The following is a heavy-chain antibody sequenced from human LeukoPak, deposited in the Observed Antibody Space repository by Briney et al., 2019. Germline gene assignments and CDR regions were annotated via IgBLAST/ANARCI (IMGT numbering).Heavy chain of an antibody. D-gene: IGHD2-8*02. CDR1: GFTFSNYN. V-gene: IGHV3-48*01. Sequence: GSLRLSCAVSGFTFSNYNMNWVRQAPGKGLEWVSYISRSSGTVNYADSVKGRFTISRDNAKNSLYLQMNSLRAEDTAVYYCVREGLLWGQGTLVTVSS. CDR3: VREGLL. CDR2: ISRSSGTV. J-gene: IGHJ4*02.